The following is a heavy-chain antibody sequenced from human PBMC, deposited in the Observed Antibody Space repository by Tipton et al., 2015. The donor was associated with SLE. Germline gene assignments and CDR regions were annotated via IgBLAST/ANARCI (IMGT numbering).Heavy chain of an antibody. CDR3: ARTPLGGNDY. CDR2: INVNTGNT. Sequence: QVQLVQSGAEVKRPGASVKVSCKASGYSFTTYGISWVRQAPGQGLEWMGWINVNTGNTKYSQKFQGRVTVTTDTSARTAYMELRSLRSDDTAMYYCARTPLGGNDYWGQGTRVIVSS. V-gene: IGHV1-18*01. D-gene: IGHD2-15*01. CDR1: GYSFTTYG. J-gene: IGHJ4*02.